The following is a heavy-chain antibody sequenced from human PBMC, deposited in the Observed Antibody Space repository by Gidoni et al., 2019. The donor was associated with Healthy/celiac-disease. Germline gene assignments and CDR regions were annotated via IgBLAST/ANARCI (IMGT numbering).Heavy chain of an antibody. CDR2: IRSKDYGGTT. D-gene: IGHD3-3*01. CDR3: TRSHSGVRFLEWLGLGWFDP. Sequence: EVQLVASGGGLVQPGRSLRLSCTASGFTFGDYAMSCVLQAPGKGLEWGGYIRSKDYGGTTEYAASVKGRFTISRDDSKSIAYLQMNSLKTEDTAVYYCTRSHSGVRFLEWLGLGWFDPWGQGTLVTVSS. J-gene: IGHJ5*02. CDR1: GFTFGDYA. V-gene: IGHV3-49*04.